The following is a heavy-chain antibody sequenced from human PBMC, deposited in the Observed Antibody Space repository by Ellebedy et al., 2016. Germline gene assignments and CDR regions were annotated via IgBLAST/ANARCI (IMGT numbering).Heavy chain of an antibody. CDR3: AKAPPGSQHVDF. J-gene: IGHJ4*02. V-gene: IGHV3-7*03. CDR2: IKQDGSDK. CDR1: GFIFTNYW. Sequence: GGSLRLXCAASGFIFTNYWMNWVRQAPGKGLEWVANIKQDGSDKYYVDSVKGRFTISRDNANNSLYLQMNSLRAEDTAIYYCAKAPPGSQHVDFWGQGTLVTVSS. D-gene: IGHD2-2*01.